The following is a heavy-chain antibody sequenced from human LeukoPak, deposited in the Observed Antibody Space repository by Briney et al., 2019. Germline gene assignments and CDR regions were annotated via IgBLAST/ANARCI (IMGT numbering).Heavy chain of an antibody. CDR3: ARESGSYHGNDY. J-gene: IGHJ4*02. CDR2: INPNNGGT. Sequence: ASVKVSCKASGYTFTGYYMHWVRQAPGQGLEWMGRINPNNGGTNCAQKFQGRVTMTGDTSMSTAYMELSSLRSDDTAVYYCARESGSYHGNDYWGQGTLVTVSS. CDR1: GYTFTGYY. D-gene: IGHD1-26*01. V-gene: IGHV1-2*06.